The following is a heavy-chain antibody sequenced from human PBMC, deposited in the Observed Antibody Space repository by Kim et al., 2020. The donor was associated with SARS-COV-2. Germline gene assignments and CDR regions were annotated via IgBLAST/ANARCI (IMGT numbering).Heavy chain of an antibody. CDR2: FDPEDGET. D-gene: IGHD6-13*01. Sequence: ASVKVSCKVSGYTLTELSMHWVRQAPGKGLEWMGGFDPEDGETIYAQKFQGRVTMTEDTSTDTAYMELSSLRSEDTAVYYCATDGAAAGWRVGYYYYGMDVWGQGTTVTVSS. V-gene: IGHV1-24*01. CDR1: GYTLTELS. CDR3: ATDGAAAGWRVGYYYYGMDV. J-gene: IGHJ6*02.